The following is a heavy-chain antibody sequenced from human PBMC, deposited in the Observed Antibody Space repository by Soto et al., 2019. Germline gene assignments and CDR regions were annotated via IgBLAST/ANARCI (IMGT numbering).Heavy chain of an antibody. CDR1: GGSINTFY. CDR2: IFSSGST. Sequence: SETLSLTCPVSGGSINTFYWSWVRQPAGKGLEWIGRIFSSGSTSFNPSLQSRVAISVDTSKNHFSLNLSSVTAADMAVYYCAREVSYSAYNFAHGIQLWSFDFWGQGALVTVSS. V-gene: IGHV4-4*07. CDR3: AREVSYSAYNFAHGIQLWSFDF. D-gene: IGHD5-12*01. J-gene: IGHJ4*02.